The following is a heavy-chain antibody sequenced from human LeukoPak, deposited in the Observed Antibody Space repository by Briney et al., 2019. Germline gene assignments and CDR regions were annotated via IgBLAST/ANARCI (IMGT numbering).Heavy chain of an antibody. CDR2: IYYSGST. CDR3: ARDQTVTTGADY. J-gene: IGHJ4*02. Sequence: SETLSLTCTVSGGSISSYYWSWIRQPPGKGLEWIGYIYYSGSTNYNPSLKSRVTISVDTSKNQFSLKLSSVTAADTAVYYCARDQTVTTGADYWGQGTLVTVSS. D-gene: IGHD4-17*01. V-gene: IGHV4-59*12. CDR1: GGSISSYY.